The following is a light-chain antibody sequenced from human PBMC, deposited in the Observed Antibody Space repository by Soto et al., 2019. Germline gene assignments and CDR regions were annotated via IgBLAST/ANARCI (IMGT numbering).Light chain of an antibody. J-gene: IGKJ3*01. V-gene: IGKV3-20*01. Sequence: ELVLTQSPGTLSLSPGEGATLSCRASQSISSTYLAWYQQKPGQAPRLLIYATSTRATGIPDRFSGSGSRTDFTLSISRLEPEDFAVYYCQQYGSFTFGPRTKVDFK. CDR1: QSISSTY. CDR2: ATS. CDR3: QQYGSFT.